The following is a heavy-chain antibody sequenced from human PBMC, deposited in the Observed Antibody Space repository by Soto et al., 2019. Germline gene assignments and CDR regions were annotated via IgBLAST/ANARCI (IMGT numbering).Heavy chain of an antibody. CDR1: GGSISSINDY. CDR3: ARDKITGLFDY. V-gene: IGHV4-39*02. J-gene: IGHJ4*02. CDR2: IYHSGSS. D-gene: IGHD2-8*02. Sequence: SETLSLTCTVSGGSISSINDYWGWIRQPPGKGLEWIGGIYHSGSSYYNPSLKSRVTISVDTSKNQFSLKLTSVTAADTAVYYCARDKITGLFDYWGQGTLVTVSS.